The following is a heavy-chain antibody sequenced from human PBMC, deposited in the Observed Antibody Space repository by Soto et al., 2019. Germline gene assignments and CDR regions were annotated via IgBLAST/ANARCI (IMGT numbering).Heavy chain of an antibody. CDR2: IIPIFGTA. V-gene: IGHV1-69*13. CDR3: ASSMRPNYYYYYGMDV. CDR1: GGTFSSYA. Sequence: SVKVSCKASGGTFSSYAISWVRQAPGQGLEWMGGIIPIFGTANYAQKFQGRVTITADESTSTAYMELSSLRSEDTAVYYCASSMRPNYYYYYGMDVWGQGTTVTVSS. J-gene: IGHJ6*02.